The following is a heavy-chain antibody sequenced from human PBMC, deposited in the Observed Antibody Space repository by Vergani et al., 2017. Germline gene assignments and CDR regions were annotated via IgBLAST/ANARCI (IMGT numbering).Heavy chain of an antibody. V-gene: IGHV3-30*03. Sequence: QVQLVESGGGVVQPGRSLRLSCTASGFTFSSFAMHWVRQAPGKGLERVAVISYDGSNKYYADSVKGRFTISRDNSKNTLYLQMNSLRADDTAVYYCARHCPGGGGDCSAGWYFDLWGRGTLVTVSS. CDR3: ARHCPGGGGDCSAGWYFDL. D-gene: IGHD2-21*02. CDR1: GFTFSSFA. CDR2: ISYDGSNK. J-gene: IGHJ2*01.